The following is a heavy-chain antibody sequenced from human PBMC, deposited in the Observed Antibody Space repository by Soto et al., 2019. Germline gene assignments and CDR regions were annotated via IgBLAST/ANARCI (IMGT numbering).Heavy chain of an antibody. J-gene: IGHJ4*02. CDR2: INHDGALT. D-gene: IGHD6-13*01. CDR3: WGRPRTAGDGSFDH. Sequence: PGGSLRHACPSSGIPFRNFDMRLVRNDPGKGLEWVSGINHDGALTFYPDSLKGRFTISRDNSKNTLYLQMNRLRAEDTALYYCWGRPRTAGDGSFDHWVQGTLVTV. V-gene: IGHV3-23*01. CDR1: GIPFRNFD.